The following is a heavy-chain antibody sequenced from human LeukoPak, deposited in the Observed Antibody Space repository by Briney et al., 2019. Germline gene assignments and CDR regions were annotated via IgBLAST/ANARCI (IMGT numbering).Heavy chain of an antibody. D-gene: IGHD2-15*01. J-gene: IGHJ3*02. Sequence: LSLTCAVYGGSFSGYYWSWIRQPPGKGLEWVSSISSSSSYIYYADSMKGRFTISRDNARNSLYLQMNSLRAEDTAMYFCARDSNPYCSGGSCTAFDIWGQGTMVTASS. V-gene: IGHV3-11*06. CDR3: ARDSNPYCSGGSCTAFDI. CDR1: GGSFSGYY. CDR2: ISSSSSYI.